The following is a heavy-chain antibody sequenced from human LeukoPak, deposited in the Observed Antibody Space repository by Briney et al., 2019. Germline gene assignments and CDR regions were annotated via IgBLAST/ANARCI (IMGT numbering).Heavy chain of an antibody. J-gene: IGHJ4*02. CDR3: ATPDCSSTSCPNY. CDR2: IYPGDCDT. D-gene: IGHD2-2*01. Sequence: GAAPQLSRHGSGCRFTSYWIGWVRQMPGEGLEGMGIIYPGDCDTRYNPSFQGQVTISADKSICTAYLQRSSLKASDTAMYYCATPDCSSTSCPNYWGQGTLVTVSS. CDR1: GCRFTSYW. V-gene: IGHV5-51*01.